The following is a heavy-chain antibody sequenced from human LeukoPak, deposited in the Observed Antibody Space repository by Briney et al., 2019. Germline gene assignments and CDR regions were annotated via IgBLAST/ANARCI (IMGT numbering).Heavy chain of an antibody. CDR2: INPNSGGT. J-gene: IGHJ4*02. Sequence: ASVKVSCKASGYTFTGYYMHWVRQAPGQGLEWMGWINPNSGGTNYAQKFQGRVTMTRDTSISTAYMELSRLRSDDAAVYYCARDHRRDGYNSGFDYWGQGTLVTVSS. D-gene: IGHD5-24*01. CDR3: ARDHRRDGYNSGFDY. CDR1: GYTFTGYY. V-gene: IGHV1-2*02.